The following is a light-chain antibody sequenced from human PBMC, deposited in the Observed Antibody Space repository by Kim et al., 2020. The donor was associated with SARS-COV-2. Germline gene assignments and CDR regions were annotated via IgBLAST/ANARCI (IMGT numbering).Light chain of an antibody. V-gene: IGKV3-20*01. Sequence: SPGEEASLSCRASQSVSSSYLAWYQEKPGQAPRLLIYGSSTRATGIPDRFSGSGFGADFTLTISRLEAEDFAIYYCQYYNTSVTFGPGTKVDIK. J-gene: IGKJ3*01. CDR1: QSVSSSY. CDR2: GSS. CDR3: QYYNTSVT.